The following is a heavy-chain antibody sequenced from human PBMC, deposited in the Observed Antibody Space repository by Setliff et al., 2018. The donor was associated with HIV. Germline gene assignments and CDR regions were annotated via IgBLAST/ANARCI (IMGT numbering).Heavy chain of an antibody. CDR2: IQYDGSNK. V-gene: IGHV3-30*02. D-gene: IGHD7-27*01. J-gene: IGHJ4*02. CDR1: GFTFSSFG. Sequence: LRLSCAASGFTFSSFGMHWVRQAPGKGLEWVSFIQYDGSNKYYAESVKGRFTISRDNSKSTLYLQMNSLRPEDTAVYYCAKLTPFDYWGQGTQVTVSS. CDR3: AKLTPFDY.